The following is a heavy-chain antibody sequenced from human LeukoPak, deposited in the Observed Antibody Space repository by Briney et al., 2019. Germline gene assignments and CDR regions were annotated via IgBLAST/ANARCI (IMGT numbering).Heavy chain of an antibody. J-gene: IGHJ4*02. CDR3: ARGYPFDY. V-gene: IGHV3-30-3*01. CDR1: GFTFSSYA. CDR2: ISYDGSNK. Sequence: GRSLRLSCAASGFTFSSYAMHWVRQAPGKGLEWVAVISYDGSNKYYADSVKGRFTISRDNSKNTLYPQMNSLRAEDTAVYYCARGYPFDYWGQGTLVTVSS. D-gene: IGHD3-16*02.